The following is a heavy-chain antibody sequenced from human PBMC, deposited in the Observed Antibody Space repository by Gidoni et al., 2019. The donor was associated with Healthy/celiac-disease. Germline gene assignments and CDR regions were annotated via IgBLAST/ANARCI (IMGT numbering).Heavy chain of an antibody. J-gene: IGHJ4*02. V-gene: IGHV3-23*01. CDR1: GFTFSSYA. CDR3: AKEAIYGSGSPLTN. D-gene: IGHD3-10*01. Sequence: EVQLLESGGGFVQPGWSLILSCAASGFTFSSYAMRWVRQAPGKGLEWVSAISGSGGSTYYADSVKGRFTISRDNSKNTLYLQMNSLRAEDTAVYYCAKEAIYGSGSPLTNWGQGTLVTVSS. CDR2: ISGSGGST.